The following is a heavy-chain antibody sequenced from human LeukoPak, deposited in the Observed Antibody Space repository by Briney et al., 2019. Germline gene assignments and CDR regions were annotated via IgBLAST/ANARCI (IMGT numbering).Heavy chain of an antibody. CDR3: ARDGGSYYYDSRGYPASWFDP. V-gene: IGHV4-61*02. D-gene: IGHD3-22*01. Sequence: SQTLSLTCTVSGGSISSGSYYWSWIRQPAGKGLEWIGRIYTSGSTNYNPSLKSRVTISVDTSKNQFSLKLSSVTAADTAVYYCARDGGSYYYDSRGYPASWFDPWGQGTLVTVSS. J-gene: IGHJ5*02. CDR2: IYTSGST. CDR1: GGSISSGSYY.